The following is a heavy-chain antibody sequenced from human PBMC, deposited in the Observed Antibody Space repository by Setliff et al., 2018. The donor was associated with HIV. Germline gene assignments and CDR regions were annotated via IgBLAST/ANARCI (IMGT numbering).Heavy chain of an antibody. CDR3: ARGGDWDYNYYMDV. D-gene: IGHD3-16*01. Sequence: GESLKISCAASGFTFSNYWMHWVRQAPGKGLVWVSRINPDGSATSYADSVKGRFTISRDNAKNTLYLQMNSLGAEDTAVYYCARGGDWDYNYYMDVWDKGTTVTVSS. CDR1: GFTFSNYW. CDR2: INPDGSAT. V-gene: IGHV3-74*01. J-gene: IGHJ6*03.